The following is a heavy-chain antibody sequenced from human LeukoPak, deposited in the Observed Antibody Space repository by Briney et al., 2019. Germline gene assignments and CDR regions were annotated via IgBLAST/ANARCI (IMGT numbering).Heavy chain of an antibody. Sequence: GGSLRLSCAASGFTFSSYSMNWVRQAPGKGLEWVSSISSSSSYIYYADSVKGRFTISRDNAKNSLYLQMNSLRAEDTAVYYCARTDTAMVAMYYFDYWGQGTLVTVS. J-gene: IGHJ4*02. CDR1: GFTFSSYS. D-gene: IGHD5-18*01. V-gene: IGHV3-21*01. CDR3: ARTDTAMVAMYYFDY. CDR2: ISSSSSYI.